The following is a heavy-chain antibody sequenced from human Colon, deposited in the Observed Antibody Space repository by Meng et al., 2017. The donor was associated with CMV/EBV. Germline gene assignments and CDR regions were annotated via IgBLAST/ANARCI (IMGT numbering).Heavy chain of an antibody. CDR3: AKVAHRVVPYYFDY. D-gene: IGHD2-2*01. Sequence: GSLRLSCAASGFTFSSYGMHWFRQAPGKGLEWVAFIRYDGSNKYYADSVKGRFTISRDNSKNTLYLQMNSLRAEDTAVYYCAKVAHRVVPYYFDYWGQGTLVTVSS. CDR2: IRYDGSNK. J-gene: IGHJ4*02. CDR1: GFTFSSYG. V-gene: IGHV3-30*02.